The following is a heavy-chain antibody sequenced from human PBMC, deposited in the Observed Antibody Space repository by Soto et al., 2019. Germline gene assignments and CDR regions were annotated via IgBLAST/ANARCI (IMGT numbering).Heavy chain of an antibody. CDR1: GFTFSSYA. Sequence: PGGSLRLSCAASGFTFSSYATHWVRQAPGKGLEWVAVISYDGSNKYYADSVKGRFTISRDNSKNTLYLQMNSLRAEDTAVYYCAREVAATTAFDYWGQGTLVTVSS. CDR3: AREVAATTAFDY. CDR2: ISYDGSNK. J-gene: IGHJ4*02. V-gene: IGHV3-30-3*01. D-gene: IGHD2-15*01.